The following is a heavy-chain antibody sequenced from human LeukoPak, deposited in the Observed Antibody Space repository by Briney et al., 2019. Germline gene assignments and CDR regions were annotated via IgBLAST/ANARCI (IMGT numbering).Heavy chain of an antibody. CDR2: IYTGGGT. CDR3: AKDVWVSQQHGTHFDY. CDR1: EFTVSSNY. D-gene: IGHD6-13*01. V-gene: IGHV3-66*02. J-gene: IGHJ4*02. Sequence: GGSLRLSCSAYEFTVSSNYMSWVRQAPGKGLEWVSIIYTGGGTKYADSVKGRFTISRDNSKNTLYLQMNSLRAEDTAVYYCAKDVWVSQQHGTHFDYWGQGTLVTVSS.